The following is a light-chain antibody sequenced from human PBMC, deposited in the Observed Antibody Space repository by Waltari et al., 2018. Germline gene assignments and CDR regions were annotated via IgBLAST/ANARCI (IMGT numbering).Light chain of an antibody. V-gene: IGLV2-14*03. CDR1: STDVGDYNY. CDR3: CSYAGRRTWV. CDR2: DVT. J-gene: IGLJ3*02. Sequence: QSALTQPASVSGSPGQSITISCTGASTDVGDYNYGSWYQQIPGKAPKVIIYDVTNRPSWVSNRFSGSKSGNSASLSISGLQAEDEAHYYCCSYAGRRTWVFGGGTKVTVL.